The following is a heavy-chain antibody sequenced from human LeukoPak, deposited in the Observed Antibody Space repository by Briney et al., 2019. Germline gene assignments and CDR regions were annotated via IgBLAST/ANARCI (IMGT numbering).Heavy chain of an antibody. J-gene: IGHJ5*02. CDR2: ISSSGSTI. V-gene: IGHV3-48*01. Sequence: GGSLRLSCAASGFTFNTYSMNWFRHAPGKGVEWVSYISSSGSTIYYADSVKGRFTISRDNARNSLYLQMNSLRAEDTAVYYCARDGYCSDTSCFNCFDPWGQGTLVTVSS. D-gene: IGHD2-2*03. CDR1: GFTFNTYS. CDR3: ARDGYCSDTSCFNCFDP.